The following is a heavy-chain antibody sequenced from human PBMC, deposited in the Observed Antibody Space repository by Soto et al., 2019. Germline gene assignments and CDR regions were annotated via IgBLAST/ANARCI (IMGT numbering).Heavy chain of an antibody. CDR2: ISGSGGST. CDR3: AKDEVDYYYYGMDV. CDR1: GFTFSRYA. Sequence: GGSLRLSCAASGFTFSRYAMSWVLQAPGKGLEWVSAISGSGGSTYYADSVKGRFTISRDNSKNTLYLQMNSLRAEDTAVYYCAKDEVDYYYYGMDVWGQGTTVAVSS. V-gene: IGHV3-23*01. J-gene: IGHJ6*02.